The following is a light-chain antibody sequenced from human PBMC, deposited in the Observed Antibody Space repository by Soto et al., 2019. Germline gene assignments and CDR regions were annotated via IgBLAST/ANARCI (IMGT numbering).Light chain of an antibody. V-gene: IGLV1-40*01. CDR3: QSYDSSLSGFV. Sequence: QSVLTQPPSVSGAPGQRVTISCSGSSSNTGAGYDVHWYQHLPGTAPKLLIYGNYNRPSGIPDRFSGSKSGTSVSLAITGLQAEDESDYDCQSYDSSLSGFVFGTGTKLTVL. CDR2: GNY. J-gene: IGLJ1*01. CDR1: SSNTGAGYD.